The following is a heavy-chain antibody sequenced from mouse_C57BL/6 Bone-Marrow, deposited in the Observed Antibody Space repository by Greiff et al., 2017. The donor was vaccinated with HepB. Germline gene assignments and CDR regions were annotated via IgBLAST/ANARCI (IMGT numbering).Heavy chain of an antibody. J-gene: IGHJ4*01. Sequence: EVKLVESGGDLVKPGGSLKLSCAASGFTFSSYGMSWVRQTPDKRLEWVATISSGGSYTYYPDSVKGRFTISRDNAKNTLYLQMSSLKSEDTAMYYCARHPYYYGSSYDDYAMDYWGQGTSVTVSS. V-gene: IGHV5-6*01. CDR2: ISSGGSYT. CDR1: GFTFSSYG. CDR3: ARHPYYYGSSYDDYAMDY. D-gene: IGHD1-1*01.